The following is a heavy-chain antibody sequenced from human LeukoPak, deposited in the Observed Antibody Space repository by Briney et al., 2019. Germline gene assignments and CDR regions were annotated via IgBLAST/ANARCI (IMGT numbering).Heavy chain of an antibody. V-gene: IGHV3-30-3*01. Sequence: PGGSLRLSCAASGFTVSSNYMSWVRQAPGKGLEWVAVISYDGSNKYYADSVKGRFTISRDNSKNTLYLQMNSLGAEDTAVYYCARSLGYSSSGYYYYYMDVWGKGTTVTVSS. CDR1: GFTVSSNY. CDR3: ARSLGYSSSGYYYYYMDV. D-gene: IGHD6-13*01. J-gene: IGHJ6*03. CDR2: ISYDGSNK.